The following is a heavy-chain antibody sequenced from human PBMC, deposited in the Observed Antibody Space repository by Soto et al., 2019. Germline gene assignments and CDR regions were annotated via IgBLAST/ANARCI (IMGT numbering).Heavy chain of an antibody. Sequence: GGSLRLSCAASGFTVSSNYMSWVRQAPGKGLEWVSVIYSGGSTYYADSVKGRFTISRDNSKNTLYLQMNSLRAEDTAVYYCARDSYGDYYYYYGMDVWGQGTTVTVS. J-gene: IGHJ6*02. V-gene: IGHV3-53*01. CDR2: IYSGGST. D-gene: IGHD4-17*01. CDR1: GFTVSSNY. CDR3: ARDSYGDYYYYYGMDV.